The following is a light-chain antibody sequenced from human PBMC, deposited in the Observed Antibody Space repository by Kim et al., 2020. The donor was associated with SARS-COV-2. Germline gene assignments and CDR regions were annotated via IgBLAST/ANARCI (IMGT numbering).Light chain of an antibody. V-gene: IGKV1-5*03. CDR1: QNVNPY. Sequence: IQMTQSPSTLSASVGDTVTITCRASQNVNPYLAWYQHKPGKAPKLLIYEGSSVQIGVPSRFSGSGSGAEFTLTISSLQPDDFATYYCQHYIHFPYTFGQGTKLEIK. J-gene: IGKJ2*01. CDR3: QHYIHFPYT. CDR2: EGS.